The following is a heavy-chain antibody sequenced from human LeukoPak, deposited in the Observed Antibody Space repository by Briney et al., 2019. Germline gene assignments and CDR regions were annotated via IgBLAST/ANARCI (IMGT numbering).Heavy chain of an antibody. D-gene: IGHD3-22*01. Sequence: GGSLRLSCAASGFTFSSYSINWVRQAPGKGLEWVSSISSSSSYIYYADSVKGRFTISRDNAKNSLYLQMNSLRAEDTAVYYCARSVTMIVVATGYWGQGTLVTVSS. V-gene: IGHV3-21*01. J-gene: IGHJ4*02. CDR3: ARSVTMIVVATGY. CDR1: GFTFSSYS. CDR2: ISSSSSYI.